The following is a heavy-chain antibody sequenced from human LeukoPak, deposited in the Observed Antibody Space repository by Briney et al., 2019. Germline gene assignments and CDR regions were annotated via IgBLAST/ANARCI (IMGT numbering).Heavy chain of an antibody. CDR2: VYRSGST. Sequence: PSETLSLTCTVSGYSISSGYYWGWIWQPPGKGLEWIASVYRSGSTYYKSSLKTRVRISVDTSKNQFSLQLSSVTAADTAVYYCARTWSGYYNGDYWGQGTLVTVSS. CDR1: GYSISSGYY. J-gene: IGHJ4*02. CDR3: ARTWSGYYNGDY. D-gene: IGHD3-3*01. V-gene: IGHV4-38-2*02.